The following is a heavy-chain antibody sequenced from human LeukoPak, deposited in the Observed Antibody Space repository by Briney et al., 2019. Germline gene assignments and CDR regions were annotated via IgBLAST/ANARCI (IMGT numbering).Heavy chain of an antibody. CDR3: ARDSYYSSDY. Sequence: PGGSLRLSCAASGFTVSSNYMSWVRQAPGKGLEWVSGISGAGGGTYYAASVKGRFTISRDNAKNSLYLQMNSLRAEDTAVYYCARDSYYSSDYWGQGTLVTVSS. CDR2: ISGAGGGT. D-gene: IGHD2/OR15-2a*01. V-gene: IGHV3-11*01. CDR1: GFTVSSNY. J-gene: IGHJ4*02.